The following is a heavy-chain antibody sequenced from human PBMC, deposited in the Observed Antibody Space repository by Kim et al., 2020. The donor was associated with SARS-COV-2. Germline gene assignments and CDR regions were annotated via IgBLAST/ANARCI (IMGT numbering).Heavy chain of an antibody. V-gene: IGHV5-10-1*01. Sequence: GESLKISCKGSGYNFTGYWISWVRQMPGKGLEWMGRIDPTDSYTDYSPSFQGHVTISADKSLSSAYLQWSSLKASDTAMYFCARHGDYDFWSGYRTNWFDPWGQGTLVTVSS. CDR1: GYNFTGYW. J-gene: IGHJ5*02. D-gene: IGHD3-3*01. CDR3: ARHGDYDFWSGYRTNWFDP. CDR2: IDPTDSYT.